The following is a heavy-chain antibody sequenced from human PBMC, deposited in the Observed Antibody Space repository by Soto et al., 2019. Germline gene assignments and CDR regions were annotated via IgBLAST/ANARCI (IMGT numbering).Heavy chain of an antibody. CDR1: GYTFSRYG. CDR2: ISGYSGNT. CDR3: ARGGVLLWFGEPLDY. J-gene: IGHJ4*02. Sequence: QVQLLQSGAEVKKPGASVKVSCKASGYTFSRYGITWVRQAPGQGLEGRGWISGYSGNTNYAQNLRGRVTMTTETSTSTAYMELRSLRSDDTAVYYCARGGVLLWFGEPLDYWGQGTLVTVSS. V-gene: IGHV1-18*01. D-gene: IGHD3-10*01.